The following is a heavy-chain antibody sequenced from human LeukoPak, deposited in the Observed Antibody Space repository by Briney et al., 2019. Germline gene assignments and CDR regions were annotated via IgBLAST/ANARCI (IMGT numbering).Heavy chain of an antibody. D-gene: IGHD2-2*01. CDR2: IKEDGREK. V-gene: IGHV3-7*03. J-gene: IGHJ4*02. CDR3: AAYCSSTSCHLDY. CDR1: GFTFSSYG. Sequence: GGSLRLSCAASGFTFSSYGMSWVRQAPGKGLECVANIKEDGREKYYVDSVKGRFTISRDNAKNSLYLQMNGLRAEDTAVYYCAAYCSSTSCHLDYWGQGTLVTVSS.